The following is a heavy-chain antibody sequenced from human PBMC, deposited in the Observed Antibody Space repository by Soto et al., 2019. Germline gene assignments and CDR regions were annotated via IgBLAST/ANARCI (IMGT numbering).Heavy chain of an antibody. J-gene: IGHJ3*01. CDR3: ARGPYDFWSGYIADAFDV. V-gene: IGHV3-30-3*01. D-gene: IGHD3-3*01. Sequence: GGSRRLSCAASGFTFSSYTLHWVRQAPGKGLEWVALISYDGSNKYYADSVKGRFTISRDNSKNTLYLQMNSLRPEDTALFYCARGPYDFWSGYIADAFDVWGQGTMVTVSS. CDR2: ISYDGSNK. CDR1: GFTFSSYT.